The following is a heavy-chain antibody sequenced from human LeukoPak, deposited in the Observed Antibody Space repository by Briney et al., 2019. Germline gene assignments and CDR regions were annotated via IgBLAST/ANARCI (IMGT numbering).Heavy chain of an antibody. V-gene: IGHV1-2*02. CDR1: GYTFTGYY. Sequence: ASVKVSCKASGYTFTGYYMHWVRQAPGQGLEWMGWINPNSGGTNYAQKFQGRVTMTRDTSISTAYMELSRLTSDDTAMYYCARDWRGSYFPDFWGQGTLVTVSS. CDR2: INPNSGGT. D-gene: IGHD1-26*01. J-gene: IGHJ4*02. CDR3: ARDWRGSYFPDF.